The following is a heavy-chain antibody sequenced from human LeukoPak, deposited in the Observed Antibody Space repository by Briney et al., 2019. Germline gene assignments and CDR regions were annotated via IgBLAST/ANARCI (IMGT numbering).Heavy chain of an antibody. V-gene: IGHV4-38-2*01. D-gene: IGHD3-10*01. J-gene: IGHJ4*02. CDR3: ARHPLNYYGSGSYLDY. Sequence: PSETLSLTCAVSGYSISSGYYWGWIRQPPGKGLEWTGSIYHSGSTYYNPSLKSRVTISVDTSKNQFSLKLSSVTAADTAVYYCARHPLNYYGSGSYLDYWGQGTLVTVSS. CDR2: IYHSGST. CDR1: GYSISSGYY.